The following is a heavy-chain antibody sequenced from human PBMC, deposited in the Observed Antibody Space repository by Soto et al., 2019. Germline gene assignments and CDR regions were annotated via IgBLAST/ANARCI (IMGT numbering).Heavy chain of an antibody. CDR3: AHSLCGGDCLRSYSSHYYFGMDV. CDR2: IYWDDDK. CDR1: GFSLSTGGVG. J-gene: IGHJ6*02. D-gene: IGHD2-21*02. V-gene: IGHV2-5*02. Sequence: SGPTLVNPTQTLTLTCPFSGFSLSTGGVGVGWIRQPPGKALEWLALIYWDDDKRYSPSLKSSLTVTRDTSKNQVVLTVTNMHPVDTATYYCAHSLCGGDCLRSYSSHYYFGMDVWGQETTVTVS.